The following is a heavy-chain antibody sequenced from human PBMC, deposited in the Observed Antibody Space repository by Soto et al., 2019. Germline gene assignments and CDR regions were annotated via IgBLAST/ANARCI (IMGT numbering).Heavy chain of an antibody. CDR1: GYSFTSYW. CDR3: ARSRNIVVDSNWFDP. CDR2: IDPSDSYT. Sequence: GESLKISCKGSGYSFTSYWISWVRQMPGKGLEWMGRIDPSDSYTNYSPSFQGHVTISADKSISTAYLQWSSLKASDTAMYYCARSRNIVVDSNWFDPWGQGTLVTVAS. J-gene: IGHJ5*02. D-gene: IGHD2-2*01. V-gene: IGHV5-10-1*01.